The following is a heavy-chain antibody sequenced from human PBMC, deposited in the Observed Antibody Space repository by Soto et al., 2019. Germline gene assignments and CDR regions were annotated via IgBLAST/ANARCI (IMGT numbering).Heavy chain of an antibody. J-gene: IGHJ6*02. CDR2: MNPNSGNT. V-gene: IGHV1-8*01. CDR3: ARLLVGNWNDVPYYYGMDV. D-gene: IGHD1-1*01. CDR1: GYTFTSYD. Sequence: ASVKVSCKASGYTFTSYDINWVRQATGQGLEWMGWMNPNSGNTGYAQKFQGRVTMTRNTSISTAYMELSSLRSEDTAVYYCARLLVGNWNDVPYYYGMDVWGQGTTVTVSS.